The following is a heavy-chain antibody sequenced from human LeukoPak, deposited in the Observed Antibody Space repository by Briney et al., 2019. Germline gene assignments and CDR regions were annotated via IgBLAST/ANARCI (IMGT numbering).Heavy chain of an antibody. Sequence: ASVTVSCKSSGYTFTSYGISWVRQAPGRGLEWLGWIRTYNANTNDTQKLQGRVTLTTDTSTSAAYMEVRSLRSDDTAVYYCASAARYCSGGSCPPLICCWGQGALVTAAS. V-gene: IGHV1-18*01. CDR1: GYTFTSYG. CDR2: IRTYNANT. J-gene: IGHJ4*02. CDR3: ASAARYCSGGSCPPLICC. D-gene: IGHD2-15*01.